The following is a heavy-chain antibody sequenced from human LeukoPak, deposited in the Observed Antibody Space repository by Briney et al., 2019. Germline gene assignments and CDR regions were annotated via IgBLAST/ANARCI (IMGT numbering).Heavy chain of an antibody. V-gene: IGHV1-69*05. CDR2: IIPIFGTA. J-gene: IGHJ5*02. CDR1: GGTFSSYA. D-gene: IGHD3-22*01. Sequence: GASVKVSCKASGGTFSSYAISWVRQAPGQGLEWMGGIIPIFGTANYAQKFQGRVTITTDESTSTAYMELSSLGSEDTAVYYCVIRGDYYDSSGNWFDPWGQGTLVTVSS. CDR3: VIRGDYYDSSGNWFDP.